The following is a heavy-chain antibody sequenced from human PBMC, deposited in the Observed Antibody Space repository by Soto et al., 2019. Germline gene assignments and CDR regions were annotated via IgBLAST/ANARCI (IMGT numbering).Heavy chain of an antibody. J-gene: IGHJ4*02. D-gene: IGHD6-19*01. Sequence: EVQLLESGAGLVQPGGSLRLSCAASGFTFSTYAMNWVPQAPGKGLEWVSGISGSGDSTYYADSVKGRFTVSRDNSKNTLYLQMNSLRAEDTAVFYCAKERSSGWSLDYWGQGTLVTVSS. CDR2: ISGSGDST. V-gene: IGHV3-23*01. CDR1: GFTFSTYA. CDR3: AKERSSGWSLDY.